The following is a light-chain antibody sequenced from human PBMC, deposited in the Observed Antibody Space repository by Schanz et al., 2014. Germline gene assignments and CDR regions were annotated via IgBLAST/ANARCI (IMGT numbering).Light chain of an antibody. V-gene: IGLV2-14*03. J-gene: IGLJ3*02. CDR1: SSDIGGYNF. CDR2: DVS. Sequence: QSALTQPASVSGSPGQSITISCTGTSSDIGGYNFVSWYQQHPGEAPKLIISDVSNRPSGVSDRFSGSKSGNTASLTISGLQAEDEADYYCSSYTSSSTWVFGGGTKLTVL. CDR3: SSYTSSSTWV.